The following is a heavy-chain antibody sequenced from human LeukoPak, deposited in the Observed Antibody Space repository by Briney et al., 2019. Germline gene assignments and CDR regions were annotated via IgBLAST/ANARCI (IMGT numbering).Heavy chain of an antibody. Sequence: SETLSLTCTVSGGSISSHYWSWIRQSPGKGLEWIGYIYYSGSTNYNPSLKSRVTISVDTSKNQFSLKLSSVTAADTAVYYCARDLSNYDILTGLFVPLEFDPWGQGTLVTVSS. J-gene: IGHJ5*02. D-gene: IGHD3-9*01. CDR1: GGSISSHY. CDR2: IYYSGST. V-gene: IGHV4-59*11. CDR3: ARDLSNYDILTGLFVPLEFDP.